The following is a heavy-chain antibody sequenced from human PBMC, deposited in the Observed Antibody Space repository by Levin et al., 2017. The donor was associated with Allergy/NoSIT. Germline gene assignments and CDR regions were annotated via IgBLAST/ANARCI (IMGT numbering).Heavy chain of an antibody. D-gene: IGHD3-16*01. Sequence: ASVKVSCKGSGYSFTSYWIGWVRQMPGKGLEWMGIIYPGDSDTRYSPSFQGQVTISADKSISTAYLQWSSLKASDTAIYYCARQIGSNYYFDYWGQGTPVTVSS. CDR2: IYPGDSDT. CDR1: GYSFTSYW. CDR3: ARQIGSNYYFDY. J-gene: IGHJ4*02. V-gene: IGHV5-51*01.